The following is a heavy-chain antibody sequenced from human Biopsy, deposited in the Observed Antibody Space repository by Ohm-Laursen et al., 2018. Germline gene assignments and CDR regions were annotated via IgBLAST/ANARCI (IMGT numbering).Heavy chain of an antibody. CDR2: IYYSWTT. J-gene: IGHJ4*02. D-gene: IGHD3-10*01. CDR3: ARAYFYGLGTSNYFFDS. CDR1: GGSIRSPDHR. Sequence: SQTLSLTCTVSGGSIRSPDHRWNWVRRAPGKGLEWIGNIYYSWTTFYNPSLSRRVTMGLDTSSNQFSLKLKSVTSADTAVYFCARAYFYGLGTSNYFFDSWGQGALVTVSS. V-gene: IGHV4-30-2*03.